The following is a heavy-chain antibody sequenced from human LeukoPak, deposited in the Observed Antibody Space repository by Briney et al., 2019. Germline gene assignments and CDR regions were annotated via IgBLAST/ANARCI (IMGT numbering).Heavy chain of an antibody. Sequence: GGSLRLSCAASGFTFSNYAMHWVRQAPGKGLEWVAVISYDGSKKYYADSVKGRFTISRDNSKNTLYLQMNSLRAEDTAVYYCAKLGGPPTVVYYYYYYDMDVWGQGTTVTVSS. CDR2: ISYDGSKK. D-gene: IGHD3-16*01. CDR3: AKLGGPPTVVYYYYYYDMDV. CDR1: GFTFSNYA. J-gene: IGHJ6*02. V-gene: IGHV3-30-3*01.